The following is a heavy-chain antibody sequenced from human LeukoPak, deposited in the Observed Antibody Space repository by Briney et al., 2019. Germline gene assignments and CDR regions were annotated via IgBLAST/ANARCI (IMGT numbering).Heavy chain of an antibody. CDR1: GGSFSGYY. CDR2: INHSGST. D-gene: IGHD5-12*01. CDR3: ARAGGYCGYDPIPPGTVYYFDY. J-gene: IGHJ4*02. V-gene: IGHV4-34*01. Sequence: SETLSLTCAVYGGSFSGYYWSWIRQPPGKGLEWIGEINHSGSTNYNPSLKSRVTISVDTSKNQFSLKLSSVTAADTAVYYCARAGGYCGYDPIPPGTVYYFDYWGQGTLVTVSS.